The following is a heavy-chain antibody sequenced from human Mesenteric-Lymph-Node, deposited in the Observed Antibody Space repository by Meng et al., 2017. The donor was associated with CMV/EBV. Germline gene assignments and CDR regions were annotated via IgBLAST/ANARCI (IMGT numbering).Heavy chain of an antibody. J-gene: IGHJ4*02. V-gene: IGHV4-61*05. CDR3: ARLFDN. Sequence: GSLRLSCTVSGGSITSNDFYWGWIRQPPGKGLEWIGYIYYSGSTNYNPSLKSRVTISIDTSKNQFSLKLSSVTAADTAVYYCARLFDNWGQGTLVTVSS. CDR1: GGSITSNDFY. CDR2: IYYSGST.